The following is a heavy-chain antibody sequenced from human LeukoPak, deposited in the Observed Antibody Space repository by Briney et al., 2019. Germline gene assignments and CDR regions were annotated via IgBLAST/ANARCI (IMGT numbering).Heavy chain of an antibody. V-gene: IGHV4-38-2*02. CDR3: AKARNYGDLYY. J-gene: IGHJ4*02. CDR1: GYSISSGYY. D-gene: IGHD4-17*01. Sequence: SETLSLTCTVSGYSISSGYYWGWIRQPPGQGLEWIGSIYHSGSTYYNPSLKSRVTISVDTSKNQFSLKLSSVTAADTAVYYCAKARNYGDLYYWGQGTLVTVSS. CDR2: IYHSGST.